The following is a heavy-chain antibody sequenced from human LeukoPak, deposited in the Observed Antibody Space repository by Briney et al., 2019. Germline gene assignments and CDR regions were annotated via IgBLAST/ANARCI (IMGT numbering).Heavy chain of an antibody. D-gene: IGHD1-26*01. Sequence: PGGSLRLSCAASGFTFSSYSMNWVRQAPGKGLEWVSSISSSSSYIYYADSVKGRFTISRDNAKNSLYLQMNSLRAEDTAVYYCARDRIAGATSVLSDIWGQGTMVTVSS. CDR2: ISSSSSYI. V-gene: IGHV3-21*01. CDR1: GFTFSSYS. J-gene: IGHJ3*02. CDR3: ARDRIAGATSVLSDI.